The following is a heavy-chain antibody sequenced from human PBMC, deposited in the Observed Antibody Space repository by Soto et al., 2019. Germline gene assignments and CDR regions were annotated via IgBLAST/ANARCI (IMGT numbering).Heavy chain of an antibody. CDR3: ARLQFTDWFDP. J-gene: IGHJ5*02. Sequence: PSETLSLTCTVSGGSISSSSYSWGWIRQPPGKGLEWIGSIYYSGNTYYNPSLKSRVTISVDTSKNQFSLKLSSVTAADTAVYYCARLQFTDWFDPWGLGILVPVSS. V-gene: IGHV4-39*01. CDR1: GGSISSSSYS. CDR2: IYYSGNT.